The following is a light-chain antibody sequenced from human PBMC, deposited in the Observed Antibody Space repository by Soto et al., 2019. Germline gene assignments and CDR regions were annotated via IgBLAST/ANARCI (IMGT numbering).Light chain of an antibody. CDR3: QQYNLHSPWT. CDR2: KAS. CDR1: QTIYSW. Sequence: DIQMTQSPSALSASVGDRVTITCRASQTIYSWLAWYQKKPGKAPKLLIYKASRLESGVPSRFSGSASGTEFTLTISSLQPDDFATYYCQQYNLHSPWTFGQGTKVDIK. V-gene: IGKV1-5*03. J-gene: IGKJ1*01.